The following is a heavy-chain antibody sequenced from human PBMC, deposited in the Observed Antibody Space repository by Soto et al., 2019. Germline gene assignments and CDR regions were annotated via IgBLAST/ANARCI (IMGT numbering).Heavy chain of an antibody. Sequence: GGSLRLSCEASGFTFRRVSINWVRQVPGKGLEWVASISIASSETWYADSVKGRFIISRDNAQNSLFLQMNTLRPEDSAIYYCARVAYWGPGTQVTVSS. CDR1: GFTFRRVS. J-gene: IGHJ4*02. CDR2: ISIASSET. CDR3: ARVAY. V-gene: IGHV3-21*01.